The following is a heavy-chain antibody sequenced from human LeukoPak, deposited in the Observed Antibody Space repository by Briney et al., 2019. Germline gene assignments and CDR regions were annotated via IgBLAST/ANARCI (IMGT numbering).Heavy chain of an antibody. CDR1: GGSISSSSYY. CDR2: IYYSGST. CDR3: TRDLGIAVAGKLRRDY. V-gene: IGHV4-39*07. Sequence: SETLSLTCTVSGGSISSSSYYWGWIRQPPGKGLEWIGSIYYSGSTYYNPSLKSRVTISVDTSKNQFSLKLSSVTAADTAVYYCTRDLGIAVAGKLRRDYWGQGTLVTVSS. D-gene: IGHD6-19*01. J-gene: IGHJ4*02.